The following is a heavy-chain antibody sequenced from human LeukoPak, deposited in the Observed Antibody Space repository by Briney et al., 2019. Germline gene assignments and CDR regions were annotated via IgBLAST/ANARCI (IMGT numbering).Heavy chain of an antibody. CDR2: ISSSGNTR. Sequence: PEGSLRLSCAASGFTFSDYYTSWIRQAPGKGLEWFAYISSSGNTRYYADSVKGRFTISRDNAKNSLYLQMNSLRAEDTAVYYCAWGGMAAFDSWGQGTLVTVSS. V-gene: IGHV3-11*04. CDR3: AWGGMAAFDS. CDR1: GFTFSDYY. D-gene: IGHD3-16*01. J-gene: IGHJ4*02.